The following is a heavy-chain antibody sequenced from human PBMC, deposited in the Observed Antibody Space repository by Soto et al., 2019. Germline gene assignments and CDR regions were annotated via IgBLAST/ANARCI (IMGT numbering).Heavy chain of an antibody. CDR2: ISYDGSNK. CDR1: GFTFSSYA. CDR3: ARESVGCPDY. V-gene: IGHV3-30-3*01. Sequence: QVQLVESGGGVVQPGRSLRLSCAASGFTFSSYAMHWVRQAPGKGLEWVAVISYDGSNKYYADSVKGRFTISRDNSKNTLYLQMNSLRAEDTAVYYCARESVGCPDYWGQGTLVTVSS. J-gene: IGHJ4*02. D-gene: IGHD1-26*01.